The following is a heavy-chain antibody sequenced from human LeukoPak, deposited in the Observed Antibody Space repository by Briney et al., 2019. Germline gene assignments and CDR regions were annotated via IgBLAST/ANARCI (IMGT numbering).Heavy chain of an antibody. CDR1: GFTFSRYW. Sequence: GGSLRLSCAASGFTFSRYWMHWVRQAPGRGLVWVSRINTDGSRTDYADSVKGRFTISRDNSKNTLYLQMNSLRAEDTAVYYCAKRGGYVWGSYYYYMDVWGKGTTVTVSS. D-gene: IGHD3-16*01. J-gene: IGHJ6*03. CDR3: AKRGGYVWGSYYYYMDV. CDR2: INTDGSRT. V-gene: IGHV3-74*01.